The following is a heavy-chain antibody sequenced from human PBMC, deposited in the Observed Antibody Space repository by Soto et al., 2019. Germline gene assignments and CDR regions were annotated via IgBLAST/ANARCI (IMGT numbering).Heavy chain of an antibody. J-gene: IGHJ6*03. CDR3: ARDLSWGSNWYYYMDV. CDR2: ISSSSSVI. V-gene: IGHV3-48*01. Sequence: EVQLVEPGGGLVQPGGSLRLSCATSGFILSDCAMNWVRPAPGKGLEWVSYISSSSSVIEYAASVKGLFTVSRDNARNSLYLQMNSLRAEDTGVYYCARDLSWGSNWYYYMDVWGKGTTVTVSS. CDR1: GFILSDCA. D-gene: IGHD7-27*01.